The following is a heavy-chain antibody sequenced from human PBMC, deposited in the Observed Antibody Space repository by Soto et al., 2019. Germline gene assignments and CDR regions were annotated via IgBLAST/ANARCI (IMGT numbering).Heavy chain of an antibody. CDR1: GFTFRTYT. CDR2: IRGFSPYT. J-gene: IGHJ6*02. CDR3: ARDRGYDAHDYYYNAMDV. D-gene: IGHD3-10*01. V-gene: IGHV3-21*01. Sequence: GGSLRLSCISSGFTFRTYTMNWVRQAPGKGLEWVSGIRGFSPYTFYAESVKDRFTISRDNAKNSLYLQMNSLRAEDTAVYYCARDRGYDAHDYYYNAMDVWGHGTTVTTSS.